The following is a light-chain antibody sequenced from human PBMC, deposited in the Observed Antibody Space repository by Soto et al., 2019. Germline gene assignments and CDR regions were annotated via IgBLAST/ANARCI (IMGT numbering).Light chain of an antibody. CDR3: MQGTHWPWT. J-gene: IGKJ1*01. Sequence: DVVMTQSPLSLPVTLGQPASISCRSSQSLIHSDGNTYLNWFQQRPGQSPRRLIYEFSDRDSGVPDRFSGSGSGTDFTLKISRVEAEDVGVYYCMQGTHWPWTFGQGTEVEI. CDR1: QSLIHSDGNTY. CDR2: EFS. V-gene: IGKV2-30*02.